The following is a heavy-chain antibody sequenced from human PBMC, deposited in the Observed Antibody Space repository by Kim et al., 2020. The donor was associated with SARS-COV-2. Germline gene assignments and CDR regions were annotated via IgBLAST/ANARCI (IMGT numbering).Heavy chain of an antibody. V-gene: IGHV4-31*03. CDR2: IYYSGST. CDR3: ARGQVLITMIVVFVGAFDY. D-gene: IGHD3-22*01. CDR1: GGSISSCGYY. Sequence: SETLSLTCTVSGGSISSCGYYWSWSRQHPGKGLEWIGYIYYSGSTYYNPSLKSRVTISVDTSKNQFSLKLSSVTAAETAVYYCARGQVLITMIVVFVGAFDYWGQGTLVTVSS. J-gene: IGHJ4*02.